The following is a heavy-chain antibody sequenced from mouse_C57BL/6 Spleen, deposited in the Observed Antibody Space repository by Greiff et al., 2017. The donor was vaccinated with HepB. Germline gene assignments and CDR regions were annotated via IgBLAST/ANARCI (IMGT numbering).Heavy chain of an antibody. D-gene: IGHD1-1*01. J-gene: IGHJ2*01. V-gene: IGHV1-64*01. CDR2: IHPNSGST. CDR3: ATRITTVVDY. CDR1: GYTFTSYW. Sequence: QVQLKQPGAELVKPGASVKLSCKASGYTFTSYWMHWVKQRPGQGLEWIGMIHPNSGSTNYNEKFKSKATLTVDKSSSTAYMQLSSLTSEDSAVYYCATRITTVVDYWGQGTTLTVSS.